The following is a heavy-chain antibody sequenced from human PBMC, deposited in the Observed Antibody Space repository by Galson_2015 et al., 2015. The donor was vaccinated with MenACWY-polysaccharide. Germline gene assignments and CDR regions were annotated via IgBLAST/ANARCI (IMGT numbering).Heavy chain of an antibody. J-gene: IGHJ4*02. D-gene: IGHD2-2*01. Sequence: QSGAEVKKPGESLRISCKGSGYSFTTYWISWVRQMPGKGLEWMGRIDPQDSYTNYSPSFQGHVTISVDKSISTAYLQWNSLIAADTAVYYCARRPFYHGVTPWGQGTLVTVSS. CDR3: ARRPFYHGVTP. CDR1: GYSFTTYW. V-gene: IGHV5-10-1*01. CDR2: IDPQDSYT.